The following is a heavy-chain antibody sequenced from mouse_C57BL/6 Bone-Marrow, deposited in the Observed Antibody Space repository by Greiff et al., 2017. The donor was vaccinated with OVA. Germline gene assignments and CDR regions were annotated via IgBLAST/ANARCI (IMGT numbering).Heavy chain of an antibody. CDR2: ISSGGDYI. Sequence: DVHLVESGAGLVKPGGSLKLSCAASGFTFSSYAMSWVRQTPEKRLEWVAYISSGGDYIYYADTVKGRFTISRDNARNTLYLQMSSLKSEDTAMYYCTRGYYDYEGFDYWGQGTTLTVSS. CDR1: GFTFSSYA. J-gene: IGHJ2*01. D-gene: IGHD2-4*01. CDR3: TRGYYDYEGFDY. V-gene: IGHV5-9-1*02.